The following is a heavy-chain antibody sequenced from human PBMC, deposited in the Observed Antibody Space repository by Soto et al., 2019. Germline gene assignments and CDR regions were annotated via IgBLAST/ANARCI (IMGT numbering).Heavy chain of an antibody. CDR3: AKTRGVITSLFDY. CDR1: GFTFSSYA. D-gene: IGHD3-10*01. CDR2: ISGSGGST. J-gene: IGHJ4*02. Sequence: EVQLLESGAGLVQPGGSLRLSCAASGFTFSSYAMSWVRQAPGKGLEWVSAISGSGGSTYYADSVKGRFTISRDNSKNTLYLQMNSLRAEDTAVYYCAKTRGVITSLFDYWGQGTLVTVSS. V-gene: IGHV3-23*01.